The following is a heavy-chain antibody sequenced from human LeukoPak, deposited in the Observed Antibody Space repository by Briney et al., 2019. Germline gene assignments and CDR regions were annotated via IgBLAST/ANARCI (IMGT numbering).Heavy chain of an antibody. Sequence: SETLSLACTVSGGSISSYYWSWIRQPAGKGLEWIGRIYTSGSTNYNPSLKSRVTMSVDTSKNQFSLKLSSVTAADTAVYYCARDYWFGELFDYWGQGTLVTVSS. J-gene: IGHJ4*02. CDR3: ARDYWFGELFDY. D-gene: IGHD3-10*01. CDR2: IYTSGST. CDR1: GGSISSYY. V-gene: IGHV4-4*07.